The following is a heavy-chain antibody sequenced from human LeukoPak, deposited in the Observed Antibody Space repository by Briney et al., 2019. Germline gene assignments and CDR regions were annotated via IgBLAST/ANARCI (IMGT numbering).Heavy chain of an antibody. CDR2: IQHNGRNK. CDR1: GFTFSKYG. CDR3: ARVAPGGQWLVPDCDY. D-gene: IGHD6-19*01. Sequence: GGSLRLSCAASGFTFSKYGIHWVRQAPGKGLEWVAFIQHNGRNKLYVDTVKGRFTISRDNSKNTLYLQMSSLRVEDTAVYYCARVAPGGQWLVPDCDYWGQGTLVTVSS. V-gene: IGHV3-30*02. J-gene: IGHJ4*02.